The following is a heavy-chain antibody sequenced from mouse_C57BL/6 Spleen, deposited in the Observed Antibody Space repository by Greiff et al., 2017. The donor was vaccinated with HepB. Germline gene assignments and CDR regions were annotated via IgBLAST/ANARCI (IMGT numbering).Heavy chain of an antibody. D-gene: IGHD1-1*01. CDR3: ARSYYGSSEVYFDV. V-gene: IGHV1-76*01. Sequence: QVQLKESGAELVRPGASVKLSCKASGYTFTDYYINWVKQRPGQGLEWIARIYPGSGNTYYNEKFKGKATLTAEKSSSTAYMQLSSLTSEDSAVYFCARSYYGSSEVYFDVWGTGTTVTVSS. J-gene: IGHJ1*03. CDR2: IYPGSGNT. CDR1: GYTFTDYY.